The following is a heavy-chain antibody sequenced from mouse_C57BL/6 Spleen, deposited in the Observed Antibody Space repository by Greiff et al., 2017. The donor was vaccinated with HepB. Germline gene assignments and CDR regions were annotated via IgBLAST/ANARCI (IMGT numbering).Heavy chain of an antibody. CDR3: AINTGRYFDY. J-gene: IGHJ2*01. V-gene: IGHV1-63*01. CDR1: GYTFTNYW. Sequence: QVQLQQSGAELVRPGTSVKMSCKASGYTFTNYWIGWAKQRPGHGLEWIGDIYPGGGYTNYNEKFKGKATLTAEKSSSTAYMQFSSLTSEDSAIYFCAINTGRYFDYWGQGTTLPVAS. D-gene: IGHD4-1*01. CDR2: IYPGGGYT.